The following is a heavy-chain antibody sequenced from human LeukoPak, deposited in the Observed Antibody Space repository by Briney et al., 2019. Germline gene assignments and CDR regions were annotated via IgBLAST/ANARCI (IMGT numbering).Heavy chain of an antibody. CDR1: GGSFSGYY. Sequence: SETVSLTCAVYGGSFSGYYWSWIRQPPGKGLEWIGEINHSGSTNYNPSLKSRVTISVDTSKNQFSLKLSSVTAADTAVYYCARGSVSGYSYGYWRYWGQGTLVTVSS. J-gene: IGHJ4*02. V-gene: IGHV4-34*01. D-gene: IGHD5-18*01. CDR3: ARGSVSGYSYGYWRY. CDR2: INHSGST.